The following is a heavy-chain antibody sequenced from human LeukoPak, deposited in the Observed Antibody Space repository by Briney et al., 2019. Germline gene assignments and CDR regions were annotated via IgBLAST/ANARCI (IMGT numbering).Heavy chain of an antibody. V-gene: IGHV1-69*04. Sequence: SVKVSCKASGYTFTSYGFSWVRQAPGQGLEWMGRIIPILGVANYAQKFQGRVSITADKSTGTAYMELSSLRSEDTAVYFCARAPGNDAFDIWGQGTMVTVSS. J-gene: IGHJ3*02. CDR3: ARAPGNDAFDI. CDR1: GYTFTSYG. D-gene: IGHD7-27*01. CDR2: IIPILGVA.